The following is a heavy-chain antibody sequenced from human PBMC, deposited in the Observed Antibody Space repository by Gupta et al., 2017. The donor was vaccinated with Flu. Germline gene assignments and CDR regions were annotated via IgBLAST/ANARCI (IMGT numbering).Heavy chain of an antibody. V-gene: IGHV3-15*01. Sequence: FTNAWMSWVRQAPGKGLEWVGRIKSITDGGTTDYAAPVKGRFTISKDDSKNTLYLQMNSLKIEDTAVYFCTTASSTSRSYYYNNIDVWGQGT. CDR2: IKSITDGGTT. J-gene: IGHJ6*02. D-gene: IGHD6-6*01. CDR1: FTNAW. CDR3: TTASSTSRSYYYNNIDV.